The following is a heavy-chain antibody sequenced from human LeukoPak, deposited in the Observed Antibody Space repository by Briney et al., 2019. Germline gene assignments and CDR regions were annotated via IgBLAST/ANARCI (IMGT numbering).Heavy chain of an antibody. CDR3: AKDSGSYLGFDY. V-gene: IGHV3-30*18. CDR1: GFTFSSYG. Sequence: PGGSLRLSCAASGFTFSSYGMHRVRQAPGKGLEWVAVISYDGSNKYYADSVKGRFTISRDNSKNTLYLQMNSLRAEDTAVYYCAKDSGSYLGFDYWGQGTLVTVSS. D-gene: IGHD1-26*01. CDR2: ISYDGSNK. J-gene: IGHJ4*02.